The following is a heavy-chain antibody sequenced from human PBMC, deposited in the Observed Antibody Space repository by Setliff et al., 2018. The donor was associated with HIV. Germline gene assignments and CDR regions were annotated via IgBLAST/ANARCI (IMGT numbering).Heavy chain of an antibody. CDR1: GGSFSGYY. CDR3: AKVVGALRADWFDP. J-gene: IGHJ5*02. Sequence: SETLSLTCAVYGGSFSGYYWSWIRQPPGKGLEWIGEINHSGSTNYNPSLKSRVTISVDTSKNQFSLKLSSVTAADTAVYYCAKVVGALRADWFDPWGQGTLVTSPQ. D-gene: IGHD1-26*01. CDR2: INHSGST. V-gene: IGHV4-34*01.